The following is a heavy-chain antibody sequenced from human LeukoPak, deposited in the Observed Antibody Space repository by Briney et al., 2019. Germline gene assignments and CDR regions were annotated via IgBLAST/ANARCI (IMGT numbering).Heavy chain of an antibody. V-gene: IGHV3-23*01. CDR2: ISGSGGST. CDR3: AKDLREGIVVVIIYFDY. CDR1: GFTFSSYA. J-gene: IGHJ4*02. Sequence: GGSLRLSCAASGFTFSSYAMSWVRQAPGKGLEWVSAISGSGGSTYYADSVKGRFTISRDNSKNTLYLQMNSLRAEDTAVYYCAKDLREGIVVVIIYFDYWGQGTLVTVSS. D-gene: IGHD3-22*01.